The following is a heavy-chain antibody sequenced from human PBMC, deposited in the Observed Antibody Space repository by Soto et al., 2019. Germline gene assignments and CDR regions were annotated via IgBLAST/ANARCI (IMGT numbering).Heavy chain of an antibody. V-gene: IGHV4-30-4*01. D-gene: IGHD2-21*02. Sequence: SETLSLTCTVSGASIRSTDYYWSWIRQAPGKGLEWIGYVYYTGSTYYNPSLMSRLTISVDTSKNQFSLKLTSVTAAETAAYYCVRTAREGAVAPHWFDRWGQGTQVTVSS. CDR1: GASIRSTDYY. CDR2: VYYTGST. J-gene: IGHJ5*02. CDR3: VRTAREGAVAPHWFDR.